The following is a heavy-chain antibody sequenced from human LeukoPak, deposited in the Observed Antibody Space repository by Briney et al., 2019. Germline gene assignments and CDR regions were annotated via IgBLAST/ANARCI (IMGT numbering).Heavy chain of an antibody. CDR2: INPNSGGT. V-gene: IGHV1-2*02. CDR3: AREVYGDSSFDY. Sequence: ASVKVSCKASGYSFSDDYMHWVRQAPGQGPEWMGWINPNSGGTEYSQKSQGRVTMTRDTSISTVYLELSRLRSDDTAVYYCAREVYGDSSFDYWGQGTLLTVSS. J-gene: IGHJ4*02. D-gene: IGHD4-17*01. CDR1: GYSFSDDY.